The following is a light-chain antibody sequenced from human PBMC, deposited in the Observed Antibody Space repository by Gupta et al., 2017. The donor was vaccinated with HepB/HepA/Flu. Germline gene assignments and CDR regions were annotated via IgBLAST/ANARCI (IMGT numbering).Light chain of an antibody. CDR3: NSRDSSGNQWV. J-gene: IGLJ3*02. CDR1: SLRSYY. V-gene: IGLV3-19*01. Sequence: SSELTQDPAVSVALGQTVRITCQGDSLRSYYASWYQQKPGQAPVLVIYGKNNRPSGIPDRFSGYSSGNTASLNITGAQAGDEADYYCNSRDSSGNQWVFGGGTKLTVL. CDR2: GKN.